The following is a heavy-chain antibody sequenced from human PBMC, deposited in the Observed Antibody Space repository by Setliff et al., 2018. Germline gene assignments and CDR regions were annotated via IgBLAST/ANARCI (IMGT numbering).Heavy chain of an antibody. CDR3: ARGIAAVGTSYYFDY. V-gene: IGHV1-18*01. Sequence: ASVKVSCKASGYTFTSYGINWVRQAPGQGLEWMGWISIYNGNTNYAQKLQGRVTMTTDTSTSTAYMELRSLRSDDTAVYCCARGIAAVGTSYYFDYWSQGTLVTVSS. J-gene: IGHJ4*02. D-gene: IGHD6-13*01. CDR2: ISIYNGNT. CDR1: GYTFTSYG.